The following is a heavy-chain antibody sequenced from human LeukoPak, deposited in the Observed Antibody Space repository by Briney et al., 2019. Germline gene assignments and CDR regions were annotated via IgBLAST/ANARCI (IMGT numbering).Heavy chain of an antibody. J-gene: IGHJ4*02. CDR1: GFTFSSYA. CDR2: ISYDGSNK. V-gene: IGHV3-30-3*01. Sequence: GGSLRLSCAASGFTFSSYAMHWVRQAPGKGLEWVAVISYDGSNKYYADSVKGRFTISRDNSKNTLYLQMNSLRAEDTAVYYCARGEVANYFDYWGQGTLVTVSS. D-gene: IGHD5-12*01. CDR3: ARGEVANYFDY.